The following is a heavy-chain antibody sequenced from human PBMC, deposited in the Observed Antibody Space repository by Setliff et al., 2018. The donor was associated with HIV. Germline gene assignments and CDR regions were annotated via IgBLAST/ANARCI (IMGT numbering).Heavy chain of an antibody. D-gene: IGHD1-26*01. J-gene: IGHJ4*02. V-gene: IGHV3-49*04. CDR3: ATVKWDLPYNPQFDY. Sequence: GGSLRLSCTPSGLIFGDYAMSWARQAPGKGLEWVGFIRSKPYGGTTEYAASVEGRFTISRDDSKSIAYLRMNSLKAEDTAVYYCATVKWDLPYNPQFDYWGQGTLVTVSS. CDR1: GLIFGDYA. CDR2: IRSKPYGGTT.